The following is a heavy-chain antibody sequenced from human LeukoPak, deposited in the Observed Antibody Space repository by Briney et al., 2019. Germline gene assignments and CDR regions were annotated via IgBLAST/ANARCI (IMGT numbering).Heavy chain of an antibody. J-gene: IGHJ4*02. CDR3: ARALGTTVSATRAYYFDY. CDR1: GGTFSSYA. D-gene: IGHD4-17*01. V-gene: IGHV1-69*13. CDR2: IIPIFGTA. Sequence: AASVKVSCKASGGTFSSYAISWVRQAPGQGLEWMGGIIPIFGTANYAQKFQGRVTITADESTSTAYMELSSLRSEDTAVYYCARALGTTVSATRAYYFDYWGQGTLVTVSS.